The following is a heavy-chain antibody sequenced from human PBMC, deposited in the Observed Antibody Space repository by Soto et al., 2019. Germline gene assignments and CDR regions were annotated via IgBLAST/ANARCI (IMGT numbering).Heavy chain of an antibody. V-gene: IGHV3-23*01. CDR1: GFSFSTYP. CDR3: ARAGGTTVTGLWHFDS. J-gene: IGHJ4*02. D-gene: IGHD4-17*01. CDR2: ISANGRGT. Sequence: EVQLLESGGGLVQPGGSLRLSCATSGFSFSTYPMSWVRQAPGKGLEWVTAISANGRGTSYADSVKGRFTILRDNSKNTLFLQMNSLRADDTAVYYCARAGGTTVTGLWHFDSWGQGTLVTVSS.